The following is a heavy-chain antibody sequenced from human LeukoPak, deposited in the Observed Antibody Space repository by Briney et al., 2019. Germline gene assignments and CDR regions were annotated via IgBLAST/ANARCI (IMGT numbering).Heavy chain of an antibody. V-gene: IGHV5-51*01. CDR2: IYPGDSDT. CDR3: ASSSSDYGGNFFFY. CDR1: GYSFTGYW. D-gene: IGHD4-23*01. Sequence: GESLKISCKGSGYSFTGYWIGWVGQMHGKGLEWMGIIYPGDSDTRYSPSFQGQVTISADKSISTAYLQWSRLKASDTAMYYCASSSSDYGGNFFFYWGQGTLVTVSS. J-gene: IGHJ4*02.